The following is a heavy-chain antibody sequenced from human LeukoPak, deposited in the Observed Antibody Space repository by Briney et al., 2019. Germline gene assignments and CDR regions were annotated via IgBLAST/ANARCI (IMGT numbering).Heavy chain of an antibody. Sequence: GGSLRLSCAASGFTFSSYAMSWVRQAPGKGLEWVSAISGSGGSTYYADSVKGRFTISRDNSKNTLYLQMNRLRAEDTAVYYCASSAWFDDYGDYWGQGTLVTVSS. V-gene: IGHV3-23*01. CDR1: GFTFSSYA. J-gene: IGHJ4*02. CDR2: ISGSGGST. D-gene: IGHD3-16*01. CDR3: ASSAWFDDYGDY.